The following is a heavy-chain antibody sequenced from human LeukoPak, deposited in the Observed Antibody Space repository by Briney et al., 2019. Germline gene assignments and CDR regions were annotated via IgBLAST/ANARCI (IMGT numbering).Heavy chain of an antibody. Sequence: GGSLRLSCAASGFTFSSYGMHWVRQAPGKGLEWVAVISYDGSKKYYADSVKGRFTISRDNSKNTPYLQMNSLRAEDMAVYYCAGDSSGCPADYWSQGTLVTVSS. CDR2: ISYDGSKK. V-gene: IGHV3-30*03. D-gene: IGHD3-22*01. CDR1: GFTFSSYG. J-gene: IGHJ4*02. CDR3: AGDSSGCPADY.